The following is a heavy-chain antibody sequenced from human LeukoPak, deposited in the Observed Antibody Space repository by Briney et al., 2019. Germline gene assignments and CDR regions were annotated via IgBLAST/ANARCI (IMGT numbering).Heavy chain of an antibody. J-gene: IGHJ4*02. Sequence: GGSLRLSCAASGFTFSAHWMSWVRQAPGKGLEWVANIKEDGSEKYYVDSVRGRFTISRDNAKNSLYLQMSSLRAEDTAVYYCARKGYSGYDTLDYWGQGTLVTVSS. CDR1: GFTFSAHW. CDR2: IKEDGSEK. CDR3: ARKGYSGYDTLDY. D-gene: IGHD5-12*01. V-gene: IGHV3-7*01.